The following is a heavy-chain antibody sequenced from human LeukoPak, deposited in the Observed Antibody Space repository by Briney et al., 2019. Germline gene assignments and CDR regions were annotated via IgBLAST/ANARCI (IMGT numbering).Heavy chain of an antibody. Sequence: SETLSLTCAVYGCSFSGYYWSWIRQPPGKGLEWLGEINHSGSTNYNPSLKSRVTISVDTSKNQFSLKLSSVTAADTAVYYCARDGVWYCSSTSCRTYYYYGMDVWGQGTTVTVSS. CDR2: INHSGST. J-gene: IGHJ6*02. D-gene: IGHD2-2*01. CDR1: GCSFSGYY. CDR3: ARDGVWYCSSTSCRTYYYYGMDV. V-gene: IGHV4-34*01.